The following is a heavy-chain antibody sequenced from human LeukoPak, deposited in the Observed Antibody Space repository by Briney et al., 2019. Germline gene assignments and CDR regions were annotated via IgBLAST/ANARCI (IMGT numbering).Heavy chain of an antibody. V-gene: IGHV1-8*01. J-gene: IGHJ5*02. CDR3: VRVPLLARFRWFDP. Sequence: AASVKVSCKASGYTFTSYDTNWVRQATGQGLEWMGWMNPNSGNTGYAQKFQGRVTMTRNTSISTAYMELSSLRSEDTAVYYCVRVPLLARFRWFDPWGQGTLVTVSS. CDR1: GYTFTSYD. D-gene: IGHD2-15*01. CDR2: MNPNSGNT.